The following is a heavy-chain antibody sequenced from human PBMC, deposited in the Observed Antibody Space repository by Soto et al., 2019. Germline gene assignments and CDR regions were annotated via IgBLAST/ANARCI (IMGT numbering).Heavy chain of an antibody. Sequence: QVQLVQSGAEVKKPGSSAKVSCKASGGTFSSYTISWVRQAPGQGLEWMGRIIPILGIANYAQKFQGRVTITADKSTSTAYMELSSLRSEDTAVYYCARAEGSGSSIDYWGQGTLVTVSS. CDR2: IIPILGIA. CDR3: ARAEGSGSSIDY. D-gene: IGHD3-10*01. CDR1: GGTFSSYT. V-gene: IGHV1-69*02. J-gene: IGHJ4*02.